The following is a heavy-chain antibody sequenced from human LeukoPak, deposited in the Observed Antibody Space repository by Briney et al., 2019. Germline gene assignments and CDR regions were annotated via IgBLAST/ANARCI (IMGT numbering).Heavy chain of an antibody. CDR1: GFTFSSYS. J-gene: IGHJ4*02. Sequence: GGSLRLSCAASGFTFSSYSMNWVRQAPGKGLEWVSSISSSSSYIYYADSVKGRFTISRDNAKNSLYLQMNSLRAEDTAVYYCARGEYCSSTSCYTLDYWGQGTLVTVPS. CDR2: ISSSSSYI. CDR3: ARGEYCSSTSCYTLDY. V-gene: IGHV3-21*01. D-gene: IGHD2-2*02.